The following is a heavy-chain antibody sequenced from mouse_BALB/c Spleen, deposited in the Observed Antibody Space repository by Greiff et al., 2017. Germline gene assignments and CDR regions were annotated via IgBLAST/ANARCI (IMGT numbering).Heavy chain of an antibody. J-gene: IGHJ4*01. Sequence: EVQLQESGAELVKPGASVKLSCTASGFNIKDTYMHWVKQRPEQGLEWIGRIDPANGNTKYDPKFQGKATITADTSSNTAYLQLSSLTSEDTAVYYCARSGYGGAMDYWGQGTSVTVSS. CDR2: IDPANGNT. V-gene: IGHV14-3*02. D-gene: IGHD3-1*01. CDR3: ARSGYGGAMDY. CDR1: GFNIKDTY.